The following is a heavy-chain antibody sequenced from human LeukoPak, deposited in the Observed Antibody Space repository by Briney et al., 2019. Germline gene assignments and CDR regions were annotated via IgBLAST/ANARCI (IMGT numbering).Heavy chain of an antibody. CDR3: AKARSGSYSSFDY. D-gene: IGHD1-26*01. CDR1: GFTFSDYY. V-gene: IGHV3-11*01. Sequence: GGSLRLSCAASGFTFSDYYMSWIRQAPGKGLEWVSYISSSGSTIYYADSVKGRFTISRDNAKNSLYLQMNSLRAEDTAVYYCAKARSGSYSSFDYWGQGTLVTVSS. J-gene: IGHJ4*02. CDR2: ISSSGSTI.